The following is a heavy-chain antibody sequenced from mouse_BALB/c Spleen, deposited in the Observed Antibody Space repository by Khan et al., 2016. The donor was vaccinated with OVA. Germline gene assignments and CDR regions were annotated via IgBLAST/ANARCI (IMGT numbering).Heavy chain of an antibody. V-gene: IGHV9-3-1*01. CDR3: ARVGYSGTMDY. D-gene: IGHD2-14*01. J-gene: IGHJ4*01. CDR2: INTYTGEP. Sequence: QIQLVQSGPELKKPGVTVKISCKASGYTFTTYGMNWVKQAPGKGLKWMGWINTYTGEPTYVDDFKGRFSFSLETSASTAYLQINNLKNEDTATYFCARVGYSGTMDYWGQGTSVTVSS. CDR1: GYTFTTYG.